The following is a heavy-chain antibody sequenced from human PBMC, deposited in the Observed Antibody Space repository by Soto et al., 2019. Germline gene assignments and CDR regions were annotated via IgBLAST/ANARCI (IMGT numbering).Heavy chain of an antibody. D-gene: IGHD3-22*01. CDR2: IIPILGIA. J-gene: IGHJ4*02. CDR3: ARVGRYYYDSSGYWEFDY. CDR1: GGTFSSYT. V-gene: IGHV1-69*02. Sequence: QVQLVQSGAEVKKPGSSVKVSCKASGGTFSSYTISWVRQAPGQGLEWMGRIIPILGIANNAQKFQGRVTITADKSTSTAYMELSSLRSEDTAVYYCARVGRYYYDSSGYWEFDYWGQGTLVTVSS.